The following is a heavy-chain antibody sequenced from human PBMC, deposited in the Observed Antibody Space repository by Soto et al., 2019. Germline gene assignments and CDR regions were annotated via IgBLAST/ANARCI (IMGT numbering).Heavy chain of an antibody. CDR1: GFTFSSHA. V-gene: IGHV3-23*01. J-gene: IGHJ4*02. CDR3: AKDLQFSGWLSAQTFDY. Sequence: EVQLLESGGGLVQPGGSLRLSCAVSGFTFSSHAMSWVRQAPGKGLECVSSITGSGASTSYADSVKGRFTISRDKSKSTLYLQRNSLSAEDTAVYYCAKDLQFSGWLSAQTFDYWGQGTQVTVSS. D-gene: IGHD6-19*01. CDR2: ITGSGAST.